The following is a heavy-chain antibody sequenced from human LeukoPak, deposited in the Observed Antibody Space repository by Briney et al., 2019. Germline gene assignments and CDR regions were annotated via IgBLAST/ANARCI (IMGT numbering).Heavy chain of an antibody. Sequence: GGTLRLSCAASGFTFSSYGMSWVRQAPGKGLEWVSGISGSGGSTYYADSVKGRFTISRDNSKNTLYLQMNSLRGEDTAVYYCTRDQTPYYWGQGTLVTVSS. J-gene: IGHJ4*02. CDR2: ISGSGGST. CDR3: TRDQTPYY. CDR1: GFTFSSYG. V-gene: IGHV3-23*01.